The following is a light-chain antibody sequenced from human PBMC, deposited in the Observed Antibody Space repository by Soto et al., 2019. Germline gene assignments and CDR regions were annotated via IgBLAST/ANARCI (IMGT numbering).Light chain of an antibody. CDR3: QQYETSPT. CDR2: GAS. V-gene: IGKV3-20*01. J-gene: IGKJ1*01. CDR1: LSLSNNY. Sequence: EIVLTQSPGTLSVSAGERATLSCRASLSLSNNYLTWYQQKPGQPPTVLIYGASIRATGIPDRFSGSWSGTDFTLTINRLEPEDFAVYYCQQYETSPTFGQGTKVEIK.